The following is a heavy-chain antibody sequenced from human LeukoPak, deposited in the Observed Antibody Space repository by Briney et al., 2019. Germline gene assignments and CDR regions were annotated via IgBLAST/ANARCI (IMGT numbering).Heavy chain of an antibody. Sequence: SETLSLTCAVYGGSITGYYWSWTRQTPGRGLEWVGEIHYTGATSYNPSLKSRATISTDTSKNQSSLRLSSVTAADTAVYYCARGNILTGYCFDFWGQGALVTVSS. J-gene: IGHJ4*02. D-gene: IGHD3-9*01. V-gene: IGHV4-34*01. CDR3: ARGNILTGYCFDF. CDR2: IHYTGAT. CDR1: GGSITGYY.